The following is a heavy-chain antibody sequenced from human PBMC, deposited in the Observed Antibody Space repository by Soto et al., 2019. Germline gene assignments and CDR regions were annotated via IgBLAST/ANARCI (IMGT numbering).Heavy chain of an antibody. J-gene: IGHJ4*02. CDR2: IWYDGSNK. D-gene: IGHD6-13*01. CDR1: GFTFSSYG. CDR3: ARESLAAAGGFDY. Sequence: QVQLVESGGGVVQPGRSLRLSCAASGFTFSSYGMHWVRQAPGKGLEWVAVIWYDGSNKYYADSVKGRFTISRDNSKNTLYRQMNSLRAEDTAVYYCARESLAAAGGFDYWVQGTLVTVSS. V-gene: IGHV3-33*01.